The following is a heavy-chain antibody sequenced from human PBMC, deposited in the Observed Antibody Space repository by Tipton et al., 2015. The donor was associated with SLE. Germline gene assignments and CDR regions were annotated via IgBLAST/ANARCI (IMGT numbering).Heavy chain of an antibody. CDR1: GHSISSGFY. J-gene: IGHJ2*01. D-gene: IGHD3-16*01. CDR3: ARDGVRKGWWFFDL. V-gene: IGHV4-38-2*02. Sequence: TLSLTCSVSGHSISSGFYWGWIRQSPGKGLEWIGNFYHRGTTYYNPSLKSRVTISADTSKNHLSLKLTSVTAADTALYYCARDGVRKGWWFFDLWGRGTLVTVSS. CDR2: FYHRGTT.